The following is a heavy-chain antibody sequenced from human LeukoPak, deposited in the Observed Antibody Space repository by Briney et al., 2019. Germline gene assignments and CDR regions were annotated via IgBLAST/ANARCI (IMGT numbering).Heavy chain of an antibody. V-gene: IGHV4-30-4*01. D-gene: IGHD4-17*01. CDR2: IYYSGIT. CDR1: GGSISSGDYY. J-gene: IGHJ5*02. Sequence: SETLSLTCTVSGGSISSGDYYWSWIRQPPGKGLEWIGYIYYSGITYYNPSLKSRVTISVDTSKNQFSLKLSSVTAADTAVYYCARLATVNWFDPWGQGTLVTVSS. CDR3: ARLATVNWFDP.